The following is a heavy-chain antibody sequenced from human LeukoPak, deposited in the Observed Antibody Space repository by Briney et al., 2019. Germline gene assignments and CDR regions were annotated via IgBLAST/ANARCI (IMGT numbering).Heavy chain of an antibody. CDR1: GFTVSSNY. CDR2: IYSGGST. V-gene: IGHV3-53*01. CDR3: AREAVTRNYFDY. D-gene: IGHD4-17*01. Sequence: GGSLRLSCAASGFTVSSNYMSWVRQAPGKGLEWVSVIYSGGSTYYADSVKGRFTISRDNSKNTLYLQMNSLRAEDTAVYYCAREAVTRNYFDYWGKGTLVTVSS. J-gene: IGHJ4*02.